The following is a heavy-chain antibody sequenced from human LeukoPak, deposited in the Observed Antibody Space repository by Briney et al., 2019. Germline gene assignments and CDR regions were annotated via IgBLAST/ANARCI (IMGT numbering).Heavy chain of an antibody. CDR3: ARWAKRITMIVVGYNWFDP. CDR1: GFTFSDYY. Sequence: GGSLRLSCAASGFTFSDYYMSWIRQAPGKGLEWVSYISSSSSYIYYADSVKGRFTISRGNAKNSLYLQMNSLRAEDTAVYYCARWAKRITMIVVGYNWFDPWGQGTLVTVSS. J-gene: IGHJ5*02. D-gene: IGHD3-22*01. V-gene: IGHV3-11*06. CDR2: ISSSSSYI.